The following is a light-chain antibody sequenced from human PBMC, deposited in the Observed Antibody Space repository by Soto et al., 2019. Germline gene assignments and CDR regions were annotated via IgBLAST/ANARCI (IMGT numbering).Light chain of an antibody. CDR1: QDISNY. CDR3: QQYDNLPLT. Sequence: DIQMTQSPSSLSASVGDRVTITCQASQDISNYLNLYQQKPGKAPKLLIYDASNLETGVPSRFSGSGSGTDFTFTISSPQPEDIATYYCQQYDNLPLTFGGGTKVDIK. J-gene: IGKJ4*01. V-gene: IGKV1-33*01. CDR2: DAS.